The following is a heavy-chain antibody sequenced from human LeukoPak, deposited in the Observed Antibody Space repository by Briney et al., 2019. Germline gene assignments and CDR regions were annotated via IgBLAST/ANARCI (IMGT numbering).Heavy chain of an antibody. CDR1: GFTFSSYS. CDR3: ARAGGSRYYYAMDV. V-gene: IGHV3-21*04. J-gene: IGHJ6*02. Sequence: GGSLRLSCAASGFTFSSYSMNWVRQAPGKGLEWVSSISSSSSYIYYADSVKGRFTISRDNAKNSLYLQMNSLRAEDTAFYYCARAGGSRYYYAMDVWGQGTTVTVSS. CDR2: ISSSSSYI. D-gene: IGHD3-16*01.